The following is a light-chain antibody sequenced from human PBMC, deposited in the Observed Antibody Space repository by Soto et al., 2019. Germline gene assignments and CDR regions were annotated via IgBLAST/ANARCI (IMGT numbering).Light chain of an antibody. V-gene: IGLV2-8*01. CDR3: SSFASSNTWV. J-gene: IGLJ3*02. CDR2: EVT. Sequence: QSALTQPPSASGSPGQSVTISCTGTSSDVGAYNYVSWYQQHAGKAPKLVIYEVTKRPSGVPDRFSGSKSVNTASLTVSGLQAEDEADYYCSSFASSNTWVFGGGTKLTVL. CDR1: SSDVGAYNY.